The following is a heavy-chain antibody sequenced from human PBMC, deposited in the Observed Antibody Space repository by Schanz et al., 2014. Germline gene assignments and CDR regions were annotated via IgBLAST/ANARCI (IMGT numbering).Heavy chain of an antibody. D-gene: IGHD3-22*01. CDR2: IIPILGME. J-gene: IGHJ3*02. CDR3: ARDIQYHYDTSGPVGAFDI. Sequence: QVQLVQSGAAVKKPGSSVKVSCKASGGTFSSSAFSWVRQAPGQGLEWMGKIIPILGMENYAQKFQGRVTMNADISTSTDYMDLSSLRSDDTAVYYCARDIQYHYDTSGPVGAFDIWGQGTVVTVSS. V-gene: IGHV1-69*04. CDR1: GGTFSSSA.